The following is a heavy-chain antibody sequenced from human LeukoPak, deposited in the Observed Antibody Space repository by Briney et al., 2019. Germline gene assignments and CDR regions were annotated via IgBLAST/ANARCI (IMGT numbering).Heavy chain of an antibody. CDR2: INPNTNGI. V-gene: IGHV1-2*02. CDR3: ASARYSGHEPFDF. CDR1: GYTISDYF. D-gene: IGHD5-12*01. Sequence: ASVKLSCKASGYTISDYFMHWVRQAPGQGLEWMGWINPNTNGINYAQKFQGRVIMTRDTSINTAYTELRSLTSDDTAIYYCASARYSGHEPFDFWGQGTLVTVST. J-gene: IGHJ4*02.